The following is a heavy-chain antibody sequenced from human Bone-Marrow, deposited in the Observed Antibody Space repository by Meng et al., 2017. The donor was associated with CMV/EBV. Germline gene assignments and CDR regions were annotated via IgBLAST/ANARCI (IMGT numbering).Heavy chain of an antibody. CDR2: INPNSGGT. V-gene: IGHV1-2*02. J-gene: IGHJ6*02. Sequence: ASVKVSCKASGYTFTGYYMHWVRQAPGQGLEWMGWINPNSGGTNYAQKFQGRVTMTRDTSISTAYMELSRLRSDDTAVYYCARAYDYEDYYYYGMDFWGQGTTVTVSS. D-gene: IGHD5-12*01. CDR3: ARAYDYEDYYYYGMDF. CDR1: GYTFTGYY.